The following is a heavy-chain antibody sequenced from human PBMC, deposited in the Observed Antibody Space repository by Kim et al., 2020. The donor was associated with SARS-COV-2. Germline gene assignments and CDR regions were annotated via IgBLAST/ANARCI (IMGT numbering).Heavy chain of an antibody. CDR1: GYTFTSYG. CDR3: ARVWGSSLLGDDAFDI. Sequence: ASVKVSCKASGYTFTSYGISWVRQAPGQGLEWMGWISAYNGNTNYAQKLQGRVTMTTDTSTSTAYMELRSLRSDDTAVYYCARVWGSSLLGDDAFDIWGQGTMVTVSS. J-gene: IGHJ3*02. D-gene: IGHD3-16*01. CDR2: ISAYNGNT. V-gene: IGHV1-18*04.